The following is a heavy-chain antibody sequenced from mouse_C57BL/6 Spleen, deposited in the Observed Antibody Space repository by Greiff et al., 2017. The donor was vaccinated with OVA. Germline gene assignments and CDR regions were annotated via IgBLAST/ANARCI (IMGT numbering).Heavy chain of an antibody. V-gene: IGHV1-82*01. CDR2: IYPGDGDT. D-gene: IGHD1-1*01. Sequence: VQLQQSGPELVKPGASVKISCKASGYAFSSSWMNWVKQRPGQGLEWIGRIYPGDGDTNYNGKFKGKATLTADKSSSTAYMQLSSLTSEDSAVYFCARSDYYGSSHFDYWGQGTTLTVSS. CDR1: GYAFSSSW. CDR3: ARSDYYGSSHFDY. J-gene: IGHJ2*01.